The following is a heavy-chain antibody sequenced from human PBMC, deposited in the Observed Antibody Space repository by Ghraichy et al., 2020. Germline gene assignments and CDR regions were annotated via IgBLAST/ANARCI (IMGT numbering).Heavy chain of an antibody. J-gene: IGHJ6*02. CDR2: ISGSGGST. CDR3: ARALRRITIKGAYGMDV. CDR1: GFTFSSYA. V-gene: IGHV3-23*01. D-gene: IGHD3-10*01. Sequence: GGSLRLSCAASGFTFSSYAMSWVRQAPGKGLEWVSAISGSGGSTYYADSVKGRFTISRDNSKNTLYLQMNSLRAEDTAVYYCARALRRITIKGAYGMDVWGQGTTVTVSS.